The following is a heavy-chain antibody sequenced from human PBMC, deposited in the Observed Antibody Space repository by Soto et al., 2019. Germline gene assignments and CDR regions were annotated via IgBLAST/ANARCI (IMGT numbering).Heavy chain of an antibody. V-gene: IGHV1-69*13. CDR1: GGTFSMYA. CDR3: ATDYYDSSGYPRAFDY. CDR2: IVPIFGTT. Sequence: SVKVSCKASGGTFSMYAISCVRQPPLQGLEWMGGIVPIFGTTNYAQKFQGRVTITADDSTSTAYMELSSLRSEDTAVYYCATDYYDSSGYPRAFDYWGQGTLVTVSS. J-gene: IGHJ4*02. D-gene: IGHD3-22*01.